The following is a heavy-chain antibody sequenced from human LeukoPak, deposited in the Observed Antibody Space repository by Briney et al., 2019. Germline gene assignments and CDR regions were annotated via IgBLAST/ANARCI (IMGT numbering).Heavy chain of an antibody. CDR3: ARPAPTSRGAFDI. CDR1: GGSFSGYY. J-gene: IGHJ3*02. D-gene: IGHD3-10*01. V-gene: IGHV4-34*01. CDR2: INHSGST. Sequence: PSETLSLTCAVYGGSFSGYYWSWIRQPPGKGLEWIGEINHSGSTNYNPSLKSRVTISVDTSKNQFSLKLSSVTAADTAVYYCARPAPTSRGAFDIWGQGTMVTVSS.